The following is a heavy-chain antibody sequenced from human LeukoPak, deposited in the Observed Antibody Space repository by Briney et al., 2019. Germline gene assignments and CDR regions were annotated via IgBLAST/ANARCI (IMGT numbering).Heavy chain of an antibody. CDR3: ARRYYDSSGWDAFDI. J-gene: IGHJ3*02. CDR2: IHPSGDST. V-gene: IGHV1-46*01. D-gene: IGHD3-22*01. CDR1: GYTFTRYY. Sequence: PSVKVSCKASGYTFTRYYMHWVRQAPGQGLEWRGIIHPSGDSTSYAQKFQGRVTMTRDMSTSTVYMELSSLRSEDTAVYYCARRYYDSSGWDAFDIWGQGTMVTVSS.